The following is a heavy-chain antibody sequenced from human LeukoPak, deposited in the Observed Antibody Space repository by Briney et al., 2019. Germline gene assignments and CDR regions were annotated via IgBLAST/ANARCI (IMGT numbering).Heavy chain of an antibody. CDR3: ARDRDWGQAHDAFDI. CDR2: IIPIFGTA. J-gene: IGHJ3*02. D-gene: IGHD3/OR15-3a*01. Sequence: SVKVSCKASGGTFSSYAISWVRQAPGQGLEWMGGIIPIFGTANYAQKFQGRVTITADESTSTAYMELSSLRSEDTAVYYCARDRDWGQAHDAFDIWGQGTMVTVSS. CDR1: GGTFSSYA. V-gene: IGHV1-69*13.